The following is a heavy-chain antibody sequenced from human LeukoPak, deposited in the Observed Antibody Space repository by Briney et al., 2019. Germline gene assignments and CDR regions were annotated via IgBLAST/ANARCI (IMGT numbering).Heavy chain of an antibody. V-gene: IGHV1-2*02. Sequence: ASVKVSCKASGYTFTGYYMHWVRQAPGQGLEWMGWINPNSGGTNYAQKVQGRVTMTRDTSISTAYMELSRLRSDDTAVYYCARDGTSSSWYGGGGDYYYYYGMDVWGQGTTVTVSS. D-gene: IGHD6-13*01. CDR1: GYTFTGYY. CDR2: INPNSGGT. CDR3: ARDGTSSSWYGGGGDYYYYYGMDV. J-gene: IGHJ6*02.